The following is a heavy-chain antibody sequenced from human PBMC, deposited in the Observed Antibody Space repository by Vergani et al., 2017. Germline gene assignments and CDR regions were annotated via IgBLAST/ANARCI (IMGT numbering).Heavy chain of an antibody. Sequence: EVQLVESGGGLVKRGGSLRLSCAASGFTFNGYWMHWVRQVPGKGLLWVSRIKSDGSITDYADSVKGRFTISRDNAQNTLYLQMNSLRVEDTGVYYCARARCIETCYMSNWLDSWGQGTLVTVSS. J-gene: IGHJ5*01. D-gene: IGHD3-9*01. CDR3: ARARCIETCYMSNWLDS. CDR1: GFTFNGYW. V-gene: IGHV3-74*02. CDR2: IKSDGSIT.